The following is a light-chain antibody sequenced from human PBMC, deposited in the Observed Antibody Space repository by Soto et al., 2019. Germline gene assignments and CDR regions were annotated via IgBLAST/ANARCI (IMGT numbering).Light chain of an antibody. Sequence: DIQMTQSPSALSASVGDRVTITCRASQSISSWLAWYQQKPGKALKLLIYVASSLESRVPSRFSGSGSGTEFTLTISGLRPDDFATYYCQQYNTYSYTFGQGTKLEIK. CDR2: VAS. CDR3: QQYNTYSYT. V-gene: IGKV1-5*01. J-gene: IGKJ2*01. CDR1: QSISSW.